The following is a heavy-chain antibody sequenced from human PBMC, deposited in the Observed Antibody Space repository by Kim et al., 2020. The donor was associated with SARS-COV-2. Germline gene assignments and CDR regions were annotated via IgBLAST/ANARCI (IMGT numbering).Heavy chain of an antibody. V-gene: IGHV3-30*18. Sequence: GGSLRLSCAASGFTFSSYGIHWVRQAPGKGLEWVAVISYDGSNKYYADSVKGRFTISRDNSKNTLYLQMNSLRAEDTAVYYCAKDRGGRGYSYGYAYYYYYGMDVWGQGTTVTVSS. J-gene: IGHJ6*02. CDR2: ISYDGSNK. D-gene: IGHD5-18*01. CDR3: AKDRGGRGYSYGYAYYYYYGMDV. CDR1: GFTFSSYG.